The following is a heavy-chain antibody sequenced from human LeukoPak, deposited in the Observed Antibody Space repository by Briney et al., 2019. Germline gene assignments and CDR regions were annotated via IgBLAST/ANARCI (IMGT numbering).Heavy chain of an antibody. CDR3: ARDVQWGLLDY. CDR1: GYTFIGNY. J-gene: IGHJ4*02. D-gene: IGHD2-21*02. Sequence: ASLKVSCKASGYTFIGNYIQWVRRAPGQGLEWMGWINPHSAGTNYAQNFQGRVTMTSDTSITTAYMELSGLRSDDTAMYYCARDVQWGLLDYWGQGTPVTVSS. CDR2: INPHSAGT. V-gene: IGHV1-2*02.